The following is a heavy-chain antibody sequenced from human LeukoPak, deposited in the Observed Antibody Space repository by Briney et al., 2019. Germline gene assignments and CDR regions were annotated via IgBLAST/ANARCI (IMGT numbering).Heavy chain of an antibody. J-gene: IGHJ4*02. CDR1: GGSISSNGYH. D-gene: IGHD4-17*01. V-gene: IGHV4-39*01. CDR3: ARAYGARPYYYFDY. CDR2: IYYSGSA. Sequence: PSETLSLTCSVSGGSISSNGYHWGWIRQPPGKGLEWIGAIYYSGSAYYNPSLKSRVTISVDTSKNQFSLKVTSVTAADTAVYYCARAYGARPYYYFDYWGQGTLVTVSS.